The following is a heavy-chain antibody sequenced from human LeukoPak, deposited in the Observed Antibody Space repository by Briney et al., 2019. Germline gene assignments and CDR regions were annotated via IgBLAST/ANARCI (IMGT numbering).Heavy chain of an antibody. CDR2: INPSGGST. Sequence: ASVKVSCKASGYTFTSYYMHWVRQAPGQGLEWMGIINPSGGSTSYAQKFQGRVTMTRDMSTSTVYMELSSLRSEDTAVYYCARATDTARVYYYYMDVWGKGTTVTVSS. J-gene: IGHJ6*03. D-gene: IGHD5-18*01. CDR1: GYTFTSYY. CDR3: ARATDTARVYYYYMDV. V-gene: IGHV1-46*01.